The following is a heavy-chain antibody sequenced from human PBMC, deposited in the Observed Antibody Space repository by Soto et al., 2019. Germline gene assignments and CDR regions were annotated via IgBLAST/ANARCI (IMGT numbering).Heavy chain of an antibody. J-gene: IGHJ4*02. D-gene: IGHD6-6*01. Sequence: GASVKVSCKASGYTFTSYAMHWVRQAPGQRLEWMGWINAGNGNTKYSQKFQGRVTITRDTSASTAYMELSSLRSEDTAVYYCARAAVQLVPFFDYWGQGTLVTVSS. CDR1: GYTFTSYA. V-gene: IGHV1-3*01. CDR2: INAGNGNT. CDR3: ARAAVQLVPFFDY.